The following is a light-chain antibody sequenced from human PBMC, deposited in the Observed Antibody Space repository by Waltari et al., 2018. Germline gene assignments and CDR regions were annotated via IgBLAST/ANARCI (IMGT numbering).Light chain of an antibody. CDR3: CSYAGSSTLV. J-gene: IGLJ2*01. Sequence: QSALTQPASVSGSPGQSITISCTGTSSDVGGYNYVSWYQQHPGKAPKLMIYDFSKRPSGVSNRFSRSKSGNTASLTISGLQAEDEADYYCCSYAGSSTLVFGGGTKLTVL. CDR2: DFS. V-gene: IGLV2-23*02. CDR1: SSDVGGYNY.